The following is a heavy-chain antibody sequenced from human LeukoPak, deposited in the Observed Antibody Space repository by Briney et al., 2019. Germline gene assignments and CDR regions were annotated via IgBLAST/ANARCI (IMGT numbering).Heavy chain of an antibody. CDR1: GDSIRSYY. V-gene: IGHV4-59*08. CDR3: ARQGNGVYSSGWSLGGPDY. D-gene: IGHD6-19*01. CDR2: IYYTGST. J-gene: IGHJ4*02. Sequence: SETLSLTCTVSGDSIRSYYWSWIRQPPGKGLEWIGYIYYTGSTNYNPSLKSRVTISVDTSKNQFSLKLSSVTAADTAVYYCARQGNGVYSSGWSLGGPDYWGQGTLVTVSS.